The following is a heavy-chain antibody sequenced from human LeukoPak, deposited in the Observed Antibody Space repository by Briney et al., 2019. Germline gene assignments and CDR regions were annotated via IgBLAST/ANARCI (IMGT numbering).Heavy chain of an antibody. V-gene: IGHV3-21*04. CDR3: VRERYSSSWYYLYYFDY. Sequence: GGSLRLSCAASGFTFSSYSMNWVRQAPGKGLEWVSSISSSSSYIYYADSVKGRFTISRDNAENSLSLHMNSLRDEDTAVYYCVRERYSSSWYYLYYFDYWGQGTLVTVSS. D-gene: IGHD6-13*01. CDR2: ISSSSSYI. J-gene: IGHJ4*02. CDR1: GFTFSSYS.